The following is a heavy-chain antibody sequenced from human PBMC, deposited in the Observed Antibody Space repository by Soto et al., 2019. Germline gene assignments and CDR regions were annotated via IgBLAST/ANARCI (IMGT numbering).Heavy chain of an antibody. CDR1: GYSFTDYH. CDR2: INPNSGGT. J-gene: IGHJ6*02. V-gene: IGHV1-2*04. CDR3: ARGYSTACSNGVCSFFYNHDMDV. D-gene: IGHD2-8*01. Sequence: ASVKVSCNASGYSFTDYHIHWVRQAPGQGLEWLVRINPNSGGTSTAQKFQGWVTMTTDTSISTASMELTRLTSDDTAIYYCARGYSTACSNGVCSFFYNHDMDVWGQGTTVTVSS.